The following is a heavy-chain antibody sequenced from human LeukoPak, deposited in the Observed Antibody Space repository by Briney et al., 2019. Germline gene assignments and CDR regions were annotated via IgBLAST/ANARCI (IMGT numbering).Heavy chain of an antibody. CDR2: IKQDGSVK. J-gene: IGHJ4*02. D-gene: IGHD1-26*01. Sequence: GGSLRLSCAASGFTFSSYWMSWVRQAPGMGLQWVANIKQDGSVKTYVNSVKGRFTISRDNAKNSLYLQMNSLRGEDTAVYYCATFLGAPFFDHWGQGTLVSVSS. V-gene: IGHV3-7*01. CDR3: ATFLGAPFFDH. CDR1: GFTFSSYW.